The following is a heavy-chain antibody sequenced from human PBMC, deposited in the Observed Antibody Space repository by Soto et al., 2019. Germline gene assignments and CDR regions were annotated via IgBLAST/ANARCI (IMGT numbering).Heavy chain of an antibody. CDR1: GFTFSDNY. J-gene: IGHJ5*01. V-gene: IGHV3-11*01. D-gene: IGHD3-22*01. CDR3: ARGHDRRVVVRTFDF. Sequence: PGGSLRLSCAASGFTFSDNYMSWIRRAPGKGLEWVSYISSSGTTIYYGDSVKGRFTISRDNAKNSLYLQMNSLRAEDTAIYYCARGHDRRVVVRTFDFWGQGTSVTVSS. CDR2: ISSSGTTI.